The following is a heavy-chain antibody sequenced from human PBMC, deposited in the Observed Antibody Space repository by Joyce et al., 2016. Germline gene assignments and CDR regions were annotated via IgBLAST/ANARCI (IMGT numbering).Heavy chain of an antibody. V-gene: IGHV4-34*01. Sequence: QVQLQQWGAGLLRPSGTLSLTCAVSGGSFSAYSWSWIRQSPGTGLQWIGDINHSGSTSDNPYLRSRVTISVDTSKKQFSLNLSSVTAADTAVYYCARLMGEQRVAPTAMSLWWFDPWGQGTLVTVSS. J-gene: IGHJ5*02. CDR2: INHSGST. CDR1: GGSFSAYS. CDR3: ARLMGEQRVAPTAMSLWWFDP. D-gene: IGHD2-2*01.